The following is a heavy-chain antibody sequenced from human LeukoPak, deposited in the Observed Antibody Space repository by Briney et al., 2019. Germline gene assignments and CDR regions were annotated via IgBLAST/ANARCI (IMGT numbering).Heavy chain of an antibody. Sequence: ASVKVTCKVSGYTLTELSMHWVRQAPGEGLEWMGGFDPEDGETIYAQKFQGRVTMTEDTSTDTAYMELSSLRSEDTAVYYCATSPRRVPSYYDILPFGYWGQGTLVTVSS. CDR3: ATSPRRVPSYYDILPFGY. J-gene: IGHJ4*02. CDR2: FDPEDGET. D-gene: IGHD3-9*01. V-gene: IGHV1-24*01. CDR1: GYTLTELS.